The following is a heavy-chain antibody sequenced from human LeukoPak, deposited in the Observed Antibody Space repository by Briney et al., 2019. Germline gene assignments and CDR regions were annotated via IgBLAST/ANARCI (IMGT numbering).Heavy chain of an antibody. CDR3: AREGALTVTKDAFDI. Sequence: PGGSLRLSCAASGFTVSSNYMSWVRQAPGKGLEWVSVIYSGGSTYYADSVKGRFTISIDNSKNTLYLQMNSLRAEDTAVYYCAREGALTVTKDAFDIWGQGTMVTVSS. D-gene: IGHD4-17*01. CDR2: IYSGGST. CDR1: GFTVSSNY. V-gene: IGHV3-53*01. J-gene: IGHJ3*02.